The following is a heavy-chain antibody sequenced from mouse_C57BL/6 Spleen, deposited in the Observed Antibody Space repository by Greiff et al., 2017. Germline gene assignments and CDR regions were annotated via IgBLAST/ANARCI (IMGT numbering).Heavy chain of an antibody. V-gene: IGHV1-76*01. D-gene: IGHD1-1*01. CDR1: GYTFTDYY. CDR3: ARTVVAPSTYFDV. CDR2: IYPGSGNT. Sequence: VQLVESGAELVRPGASVKLSCKASGYTFTDYYINWVKQRPGQGLEWIARIYPGSGNTYYNEKFKGKATLTAEKSSSTAYMQLSSLTSEDSAVYFCARTVVAPSTYFDVWGTGTTVTVSS. J-gene: IGHJ1*03.